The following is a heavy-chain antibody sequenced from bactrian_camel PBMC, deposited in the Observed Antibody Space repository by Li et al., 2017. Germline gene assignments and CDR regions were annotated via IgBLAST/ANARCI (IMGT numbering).Heavy chain of an antibody. CDR1: GFTFSVYD. J-gene: IGHJ4*01. Sequence: DVQLVESGGGVVQTGGSLRLSCAASGFTFSVYDMSWVRQAPGKGLEWISVIRRGGTITYYAESVKGRFTISRDDAKSALYLQLNSLKTEDTAMYYCAKLGGGFGGQGTQVTVS. V-gene: IGHV3S31*01. D-gene: IGHD1*01. CDR2: IRRGGTIT.